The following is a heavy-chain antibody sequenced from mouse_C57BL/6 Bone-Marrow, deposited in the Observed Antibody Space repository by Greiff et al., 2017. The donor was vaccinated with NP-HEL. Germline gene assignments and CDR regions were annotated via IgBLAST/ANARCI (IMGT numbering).Heavy chain of an antibody. CDR2: ISNGGGST. D-gene: IGHD2-3*01. CDR1: GFTFSDYY. J-gene: IGHJ3*01. CDR3: ARQGGYYVWFAY. Sequence: EVKLVESGGGLVQPGGSLKLSCAASGFTFSDYYMYWVRQTPEKRLEWVAYISNGGGSTYYPDTVKGRFTISRDNAKNTLYLQMSRLKSEDTAMYYCARQGGYYVWFAYWGQGTLVTVSA. V-gene: IGHV5-12*01.